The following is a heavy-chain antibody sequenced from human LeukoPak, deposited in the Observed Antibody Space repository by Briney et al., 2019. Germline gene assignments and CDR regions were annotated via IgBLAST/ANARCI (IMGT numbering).Heavy chain of an antibody. CDR1: GFTFSSYE. D-gene: IGHD3-16*01. V-gene: IGHV3-48*03. CDR3: AKVGQPWSIWDYFDY. J-gene: IGHJ4*02. Sequence: GGSLRLSCAASGFTFSSYEMNWVRQAPGKGLEWVSYISSSGSTIYYADSVKGRFTISRDNAKNSLYLQMNSLRAEDTAVYYCAKVGQPWSIWDYFDYWGQGTLVTVSS. CDR2: ISSSGSTI.